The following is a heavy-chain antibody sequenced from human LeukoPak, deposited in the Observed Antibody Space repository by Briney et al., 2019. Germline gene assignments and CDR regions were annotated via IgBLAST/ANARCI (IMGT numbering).Heavy chain of an antibody. CDR1: GFTFSKYY. V-gene: IGHV1-2*07. Sequence: ASVKVSCKASGFTFSKYYLHWVRQAPGQGLEWMGWINPNNPATHSSHKFQGRVTMTSDSSISTVYLEVSRLKPDDTAVYFCARVRDYSNSPFNWLDAWGQGTLVIVSS. CDR2: INPNNPAT. J-gene: IGHJ5*02. CDR3: ARVRDYSNSPFNWLDA. D-gene: IGHD6-6*01.